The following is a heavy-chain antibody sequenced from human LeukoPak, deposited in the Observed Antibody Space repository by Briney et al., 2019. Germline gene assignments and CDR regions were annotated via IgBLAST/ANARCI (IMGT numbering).Heavy chain of an antibody. CDR1: GGSISSSNW. J-gene: IGHJ4*02. Sequence: PSETLSLTCAVPGGSISSSNWWSWARPPPGKGREWIGEMYHSGSTKYNPSLKSRVTISIDKSKNQFSLKLSSVTAADTAVYYCARDRDSSSWPNFDYWGQGTLVTVSS. CDR2: MYHSGST. D-gene: IGHD6-13*01. V-gene: IGHV4-4*02. CDR3: ARDRDSSSWPNFDY.